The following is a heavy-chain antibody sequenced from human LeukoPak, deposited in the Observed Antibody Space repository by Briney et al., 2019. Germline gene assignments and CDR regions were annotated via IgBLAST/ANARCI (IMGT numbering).Heavy chain of an antibody. CDR1: GGSISTYY. J-gene: IGHJ5*02. CDR3: AIGIDNSSWSGNWFDP. Sequence: SETLSLTCTVSGGSISTYYWSWIRQPPGKGLEWIGYISFNGNTNYNPSLKSRVTISVDTSKNQFSLKLRSVTAADTAVYYCAIGIDNSSWSGNWFDPWGQGTLVTVSS. CDR2: ISFNGNT. V-gene: IGHV4-59*01. D-gene: IGHD6-13*01.